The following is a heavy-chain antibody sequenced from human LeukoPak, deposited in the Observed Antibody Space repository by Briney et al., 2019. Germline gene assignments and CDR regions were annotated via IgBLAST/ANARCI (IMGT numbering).Heavy chain of an antibody. Sequence: PGGSLRLSCAASGFTFSSYAMSWVRQAPGKGLEWVSAISGSGGSTYYADSVKGPFTISRDNSKNTLYLQMNSRRAEDTAVYYCARYSSSWYEWFDPWGQGTLVTVSS. V-gene: IGHV3-23*01. D-gene: IGHD6-13*01. CDR3: ARYSSSWYEWFDP. J-gene: IGHJ5*02. CDR1: GFTFSSYA. CDR2: ISGSGGST.